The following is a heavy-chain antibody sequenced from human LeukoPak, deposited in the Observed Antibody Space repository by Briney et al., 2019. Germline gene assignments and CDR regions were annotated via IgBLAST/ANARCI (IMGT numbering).Heavy chain of an antibody. CDR1: GSTFTNYY. Sequence: ASVQVSYKASGSTFTNYYMHWVRLAPGQGVEWRGWIKSNIGVTNYAQKFQGRVTMTRDLSSSTCYMELSGLRYDDTAVYYCTRDAIVLTQYDRASWYFDLWGRGTLVTVSS. CDR2: IKSNIGVT. V-gene: IGHV1-2*02. CDR3: TRDAIVLTQYDRASWYFDL. D-gene: IGHD2-8*01. J-gene: IGHJ2*01.